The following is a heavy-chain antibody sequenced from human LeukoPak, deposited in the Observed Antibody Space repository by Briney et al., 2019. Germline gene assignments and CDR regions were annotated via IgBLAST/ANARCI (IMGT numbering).Heavy chain of an antibody. CDR1: GYTFTDYY. CDR3: ARDAAADRLVFFDY. CDR2: ININSGDT. V-gene: IGHV1-2*02. D-gene: IGHD2-15*01. Sequence: ASVAVSCKASGYTFTDYYIHWVRQAPGQGLEWMGWININSGDTSYAQKFQGRVTMTRDTSISTAYMELRRLRSDDTAFYYCARDAAADRLVFFDYWGQGPLVTVSS. J-gene: IGHJ4*02.